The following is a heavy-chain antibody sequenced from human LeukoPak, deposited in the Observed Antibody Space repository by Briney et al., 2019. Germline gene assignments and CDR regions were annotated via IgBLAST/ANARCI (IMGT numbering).Heavy chain of an antibody. Sequence: ASETLSLTCTVSGYSISSGYYWGWIRQPPGKGLEWIGSIYHSGSTYYNPSLKSRVTISVDTSKNQFSLKLSSVTAADTAVYYCARRAGAYSHPYDYWGQGTLVTVSS. D-gene: IGHD4/OR15-4a*01. CDR1: GYSISSGYY. V-gene: IGHV4-38-2*02. CDR3: ARRAGAYSHPYDY. J-gene: IGHJ4*02. CDR2: IYHSGST.